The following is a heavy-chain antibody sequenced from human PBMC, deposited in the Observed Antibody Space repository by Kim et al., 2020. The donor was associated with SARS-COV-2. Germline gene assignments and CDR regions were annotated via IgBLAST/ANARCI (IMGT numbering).Heavy chain of an antibody. V-gene: IGHV3-49*02. D-gene: IGHD3-22*01. J-gene: IGHJ4*02. Sequence: SVKGRFTISRDDSKSIAYLQMNSLKTEDTAVYYCTRWDYDSSGYYLGFGYWGQGTLVTVSS. CDR3: TRWDYDSSGYYLGFGY.